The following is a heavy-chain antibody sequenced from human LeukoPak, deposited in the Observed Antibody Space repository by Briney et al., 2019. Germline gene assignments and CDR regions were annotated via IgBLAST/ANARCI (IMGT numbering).Heavy chain of an antibody. CDR2: MNPNSGNT. V-gene: IGHV1-8*03. Sequence: ASVKVSCKASGYTFTNYDINWVRQATGQGLEWMGWMNPNSGNTGYAQKFQGRVTITRNTSISTAYMELSSLRSEDTAVYYCARSYDYRWLLDYWGQGTLVTVSS. J-gene: IGHJ4*02. D-gene: IGHD5-24*01. CDR1: GYTFTNYD. CDR3: ARSYDYRWLLDY.